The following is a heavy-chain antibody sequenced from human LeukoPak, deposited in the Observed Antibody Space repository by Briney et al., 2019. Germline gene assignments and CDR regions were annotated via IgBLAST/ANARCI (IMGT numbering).Heavy chain of an antibody. Sequence: PSETLSLTCTVSGGSIGSYYWSWVRQPAGKGLEWIGRISASGIINYNPSLMSRVIMSVDSSKNQLSLKLSSVTAADTAVYYCARDRYYMDVWGKGTTVTVSS. CDR2: ISASGII. D-gene: IGHD3-10*01. V-gene: IGHV4-4*07. J-gene: IGHJ6*04. CDR3: ARDRYYMDV. CDR1: GGSIGSYY.